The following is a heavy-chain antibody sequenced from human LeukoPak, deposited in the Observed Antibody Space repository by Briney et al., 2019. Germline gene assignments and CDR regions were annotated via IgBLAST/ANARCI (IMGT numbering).Heavy chain of an antibody. Sequence: PGGSLRLSCAASGFTFDDYAMHWVRQAPGKGLEWVSGISWNSGSIGYADSVKGRFTISRDNVKNSLYLQMNSLRAEDTALYYCAKLGYDSSGYGPYYFDYWGQGTLVTVSS. J-gene: IGHJ4*02. CDR1: GFTFDDYA. V-gene: IGHV3-9*01. CDR3: AKLGYDSSGYGPYYFDY. CDR2: ISWNSGSI. D-gene: IGHD3-22*01.